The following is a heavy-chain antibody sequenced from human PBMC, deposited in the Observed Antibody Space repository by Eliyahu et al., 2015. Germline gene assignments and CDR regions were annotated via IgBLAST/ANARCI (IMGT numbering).Heavy chain of an antibody. CDR3: ARDHDYSGNYRED. J-gene: IGHJ4*02. V-gene: IGHV3-33*01. Sequence: QVQLVESGGGVVQPGXSLRLSXXASGXXFSXSAMXWVRQAPGKGLEWVAIIWYDGSNQYYADSVKGRFTISRDNSKNTVSLQMNSLRGEDTAIYYCARDHDYSGNYREDWGQGTLVAVSS. CDR1: GXXFSXSA. D-gene: IGHD4-23*01. CDR2: IWYDGSNQ.